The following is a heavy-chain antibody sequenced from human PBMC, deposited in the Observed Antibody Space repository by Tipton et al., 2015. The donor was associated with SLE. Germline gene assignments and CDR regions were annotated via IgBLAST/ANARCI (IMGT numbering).Heavy chain of an antibody. V-gene: IGHV1-8*01. CDR1: GYTFTSYD. D-gene: IGHD3-16*01. CDR2: MNPNSGNT. J-gene: IGHJ1*01. CDR3: ARGLSYYDYVWGSSYLQH. Sequence: QLVQSGAEVKKPGASVKVSCKASGYTFTSYDINWVRQATGQGLEWMGWMNPNSGNTGYAQKFQGRVTMTRNTSISTAYMELSSLRSEDTAVYYCARGLSYYDYVWGSSYLQHWGQGTLVTVSS.